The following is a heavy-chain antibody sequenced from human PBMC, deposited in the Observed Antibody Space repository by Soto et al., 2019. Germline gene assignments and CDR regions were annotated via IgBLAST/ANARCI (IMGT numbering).Heavy chain of an antibody. J-gene: IGHJ4*02. Sequence: PSETLSLTCAVYGGSFSGYYWSWIRQPPGKGLEWIGEINHSGSTNYNPSLKSRVTISVDTSNNQFSLKLSSVTAADTAVYYCARGTFKGTALTTVDYWGQGTLVTVSS. CDR3: ARGTFKGTALTTVDY. CDR1: GGSFSGYY. D-gene: IGHD4-4*01. CDR2: INHSGST. V-gene: IGHV4-34*01.